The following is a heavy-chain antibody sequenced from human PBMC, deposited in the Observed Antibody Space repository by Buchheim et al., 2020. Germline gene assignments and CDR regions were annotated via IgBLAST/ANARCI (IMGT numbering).Heavy chain of an antibody. J-gene: IGHJ4*02. Sequence: EVQLVESGGGLVHPGGSLRLSCAASGFIFSNYWMHWVRQVPGKGLVWVSRIASDGSITNYAASVKGRFTISRDNAKNTLYLQMNSLRSEDTAGYYCAVEYNTSPALGYWGQGIL. CDR3: AVEYNTSPALGY. D-gene: IGHD6-6*01. CDR2: IASDGSIT. CDR1: GFIFSNYW. V-gene: IGHV3-74*01.